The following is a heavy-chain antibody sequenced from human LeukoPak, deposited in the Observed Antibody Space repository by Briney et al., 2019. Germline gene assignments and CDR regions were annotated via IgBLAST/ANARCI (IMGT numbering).Heavy chain of an antibody. V-gene: IGHV3-7*01. D-gene: IGHD6-6*01. CDR2: IKEDGSEK. CDR3: ASSSFQPFDY. J-gene: IGHJ4*02. CDR1: GFTFSSYW. Sequence: QSGGSLRLSCAASGFTFSSYWMSWVRQAPGKGLEWVANIKEDGSEKYYVDSVKGRFTISRDNAKNSLYLQMNSLRAEDTAVYYCASSSFQPFDYWGQGTLVTVPS.